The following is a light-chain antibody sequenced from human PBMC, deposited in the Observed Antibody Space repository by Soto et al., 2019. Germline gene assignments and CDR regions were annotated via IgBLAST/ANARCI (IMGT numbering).Light chain of an antibody. V-gene: IGLV1-40*01. J-gene: IGLJ1*01. Sequence: QSVLTQPPSMSGAPGQRVPISCTGSSSNNGAGFDVHWYQQLPGTAPKLLVYGNSNRPSGVPDRFSGSKSGTSASLAVTGLQAEDGADYYCQSYDSSLSAYVFGTGTKVTVL. CDR3: QSYDSSLSAYV. CDR2: GNS. CDR1: SSNNGAGFD.